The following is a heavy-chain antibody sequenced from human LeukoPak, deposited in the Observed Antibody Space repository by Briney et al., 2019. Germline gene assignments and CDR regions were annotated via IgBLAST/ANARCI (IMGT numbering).Heavy chain of an antibody. CDR3: ARSYYYGSGDYYYYYYMDV. CDR2: INPNSGGT. V-gene: IGHV1-2*02. Sequence: GASVKVSCKASGYTFTGYYMHWVRQAPGQGLEWMGWINPNSGGTNYAQKFQGRVTMTRDTSISTAYMELSRLRSDDTAVYYCARSYYYGSGDYYYYYYMDVWGKGTTVTISS. CDR1: GYTFTGYY. J-gene: IGHJ6*03. D-gene: IGHD3-10*01.